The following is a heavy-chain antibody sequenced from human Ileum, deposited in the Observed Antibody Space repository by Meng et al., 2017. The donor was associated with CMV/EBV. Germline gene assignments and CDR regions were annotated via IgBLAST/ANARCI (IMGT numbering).Heavy chain of an antibody. J-gene: IGHJ4*02. V-gene: IGHV4-61*02. Sequence: QVELQESGPGLVKPSQTLSLTRPVSGGSVNSVNYSWSWIRQPAGKEMELIGRMYTSGSTSYNPSLKSRVSISRDTSKNQFSLKLTSVTAADTAVYYCASQIGYFDYWGQGILVTVSS. CDR1: GGSVNSVNYS. CDR3: ASQIGYFDY. CDR2: MYTSGST.